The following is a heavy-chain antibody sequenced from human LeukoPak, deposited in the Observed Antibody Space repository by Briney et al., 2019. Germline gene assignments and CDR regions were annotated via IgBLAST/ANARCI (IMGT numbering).Heavy chain of an antibody. J-gene: IGHJ4*02. CDR1: GFTFSNYA. V-gene: IGHV3-23*01. CDR2: VSGRDTST. D-gene: IGHD3-9*01. CDR3: AKWGDYDVLTGYYDSDY. Sequence: GASLRLSCAASGFTFSNYAMSWVRQAPGKGLEWVSAVSGRDTSTYYTDSVKGRFTISRDNSKNTLYLQMNSLSAEDTAIYYCAKWGDYDVLTGYYDSDYWGQGALVTVSS.